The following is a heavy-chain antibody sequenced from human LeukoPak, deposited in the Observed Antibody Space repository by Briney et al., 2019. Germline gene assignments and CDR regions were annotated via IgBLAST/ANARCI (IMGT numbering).Heavy chain of an antibody. CDR1: SYTFTNYG. CDR2: INAGNGNT. V-gene: IGHV1-3*01. CDR3: ARSAAAGTYYYFDY. J-gene: IGHJ4*02. D-gene: IGHD6-13*01. Sequence: GASVKVSCKASSYTFTNYGINWVRQAPGQRLEWMGWINAGNGNTKYSQKFQGRVTITRDTSASTAYMELSSLRSEDTAVYYCARSAAAGTYYYFDYWGQGTLVTVSS.